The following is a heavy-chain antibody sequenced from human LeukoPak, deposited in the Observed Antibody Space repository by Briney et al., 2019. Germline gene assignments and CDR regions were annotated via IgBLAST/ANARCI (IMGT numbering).Heavy chain of an antibody. Sequence: GGSLRLSCAGSGFTFSNYWVHWVRQAPGQGLVWVSRINVEGTRTDYADSVRGRFTISRDNAKNTLYLQMNSLTAEDTAIYYCARSMGGSNDLWGQGTLVSVSS. V-gene: IGHV3-74*01. CDR1: GFTFSNYW. J-gene: IGHJ5*02. D-gene: IGHD4-11*01. CDR2: INVEGTRT. CDR3: ARSMGGSNDL.